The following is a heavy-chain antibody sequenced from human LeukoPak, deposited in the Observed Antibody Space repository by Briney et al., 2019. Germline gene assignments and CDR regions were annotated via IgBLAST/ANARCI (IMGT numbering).Heavy chain of an antibody. CDR3: ARQSIAGRRRGHDAFDI. V-gene: IGHV1-18*01. J-gene: IGHJ3*02. CDR2: ISTHDDNT. CDR1: GYTFTNYG. Sequence: ASVKVSCKASGYTFTNYGISWVRQAPGQGLEWTGWISTHDDNTNYAQKFQGRVTMTTDTSTNTAYMELRSLRSDDTAVYYCARQSIAGRRRGHDAFDIWGQGTMVTVSS. D-gene: IGHD6-6*01.